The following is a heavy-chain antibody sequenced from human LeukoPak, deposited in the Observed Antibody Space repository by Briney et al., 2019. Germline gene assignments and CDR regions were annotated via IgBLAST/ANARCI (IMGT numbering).Heavy chain of an antibody. V-gene: IGHV3-9*01. D-gene: IGHD3-10*01. CDR2: ISWNSGSI. CDR1: GFTFDDYA. J-gene: IGHJ3*02. Sequence: PGGSLRLSCAASGFTFDDYAMHWVRQAPGKGLEWVSGISWNSGSIGYADSVKGRFTISRDNAKNSLYLQMNSLRAEDTALYYCAETGSGSYYNADAFDIWGQGTMVTVSS. CDR3: AETGSGSYYNADAFDI.